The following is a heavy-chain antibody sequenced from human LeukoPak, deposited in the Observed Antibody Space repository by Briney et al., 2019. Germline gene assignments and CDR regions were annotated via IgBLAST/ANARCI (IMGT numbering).Heavy chain of an antibody. CDR1: GFTFSSYE. J-gene: IGHJ4*02. V-gene: IGHV3-48*03. Sequence: GGSLRLSCAASGFTFSSYEMNWVRQAPGKGLEWVSYISSSGSTIYYADSVKGRFTIARDNAKNSLYLQMNSLRAEDTAVYYCASVRGYSYGYDYWGQGTLVTVSS. CDR3: ASVRGYSYGYDY. D-gene: IGHD5-18*01. CDR2: ISSSGSTI.